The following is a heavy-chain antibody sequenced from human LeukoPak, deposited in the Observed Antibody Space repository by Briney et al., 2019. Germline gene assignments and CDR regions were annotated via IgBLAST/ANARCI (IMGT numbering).Heavy chain of an antibody. D-gene: IGHD5-24*01. Sequence: SETLSLTCTVSGDSISRSTYYWSWIRQPPGKGLEWIGYIYYSGSTNYNPSLKSRVTISVDTSKNQFSLKLSSVTAADTAVYYCARVQGVWLHPEFIDYWGQGTLVTVSS. CDR1: GDSISRSTYY. CDR3: ARVQGVWLHPEFIDY. CDR2: IYYSGST. J-gene: IGHJ4*02. V-gene: IGHV4-61*01.